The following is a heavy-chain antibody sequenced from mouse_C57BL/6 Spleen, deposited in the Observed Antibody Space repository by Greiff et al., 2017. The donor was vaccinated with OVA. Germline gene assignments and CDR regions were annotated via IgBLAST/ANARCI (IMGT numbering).Heavy chain of an antibody. CDR3: ARVDDYAYFDY. CDR2: IYPGSGNT. CDR1: GYTFTDYY. J-gene: IGHJ2*01. V-gene: IGHV1-76*01. D-gene: IGHD2-4*01. Sequence: VQGVESGAELVRPGASVKLSCKASGYTFTDYYINWVKQRPGQGLEWIARIYPGSGNTYYNEKFKGKATLTAEKSSSTAYMQLSSLTSEDSAVYFCARVDDYAYFDYWGQGTTLTVSS.